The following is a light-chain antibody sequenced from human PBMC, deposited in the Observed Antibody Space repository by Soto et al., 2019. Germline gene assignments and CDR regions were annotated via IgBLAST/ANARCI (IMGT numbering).Light chain of an antibody. J-gene: IGLJ2*01. V-gene: IGLV1-40*01. CDR1: SSNIGAGYD. CDR2: GNS. CDR3: QYYDSSLSGSV. Sequence: QSVLTQPPSVSGAPGQTVTISCTGSSSNIGAGYDVHWYQQLPGTAPKLLIYGNSNRPSGVPDRFSGSKSGTSASLAITGLHAEDEADYYCQYYDSSLSGSVFGGGTKLTVL.